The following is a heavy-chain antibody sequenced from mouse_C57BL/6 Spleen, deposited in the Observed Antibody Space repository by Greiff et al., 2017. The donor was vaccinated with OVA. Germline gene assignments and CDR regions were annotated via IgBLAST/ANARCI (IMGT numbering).Heavy chain of an antibody. J-gene: IGHJ2*01. CDR1: GFTFSDYG. V-gene: IGHV5-17*03. CDR2: ISSGSSTI. D-gene: IGHD2-3*01. Sequence: DVKLQESGGGLVKPGGSLKLSCAASGFTFSDYGMHWVRQAPETGLEWVAYISSGSSTIYYADTVKGRFTISRDNARNTLYLQMSSLKSEDTAMYYCTREGNDGYYFDYWGQGTTLTVSS. CDR3: TREGNDGYYFDY.